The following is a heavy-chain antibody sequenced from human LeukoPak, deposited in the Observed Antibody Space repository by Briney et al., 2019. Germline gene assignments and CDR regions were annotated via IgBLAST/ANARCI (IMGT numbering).Heavy chain of an antibody. D-gene: IGHD3-10*01. CDR2: ISWDGGST. CDR1: GFTFDDYT. J-gene: IGHJ4*02. CDR3: AKDGKRFGEYYYFDY. V-gene: IGHV3-43*01. Sequence: GGSLRLSCAASGFTFDDYTMHWVRQAPGKGLEWVSLISWDGGSTYYADSVKGRFTISRDNSKNSLYLQMNSLGTEDTALYYCAKDGKRFGEYYYFDYWGQGTLVTVSS.